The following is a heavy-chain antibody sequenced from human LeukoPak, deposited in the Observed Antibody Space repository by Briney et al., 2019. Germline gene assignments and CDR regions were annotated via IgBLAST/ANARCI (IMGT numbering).Heavy chain of an antibody. CDR1: GGTFSSYA. CDR3: AREAVYRVLWFGEFRHNWFDP. CDR2: IIPIFGTA. V-gene: IGHV1-69*13. J-gene: IGHJ5*02. Sequence: GASVKVSCKASGGTFSSYAISWVRQAPGQGLEWMGGIIPIFGTANDAQKFQGRVTITADESTSAAYMELSSLRSEDTAVYYCAREAVYRVLWFGEFRHNWFDPWGQGTLVTVSS. D-gene: IGHD3-10*01.